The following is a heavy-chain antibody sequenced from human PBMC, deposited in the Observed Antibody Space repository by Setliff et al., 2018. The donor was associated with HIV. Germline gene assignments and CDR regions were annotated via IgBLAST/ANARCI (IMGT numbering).Heavy chain of an antibody. CDR1: GGSVTSHL. D-gene: IGHD2-21*01. CDR2: IYYTGIT. J-gene: IGHJ3*02. Sequence: PSETLSLTCSISGGSVTSHLWHWFRQPPGKGLEWIGYIYYTGITDNNPSLEGRVTISVDTSKKQFSLKLISVTDADTAIYYCARHPYVKDAFDIWGQGTMVTVSS. V-gene: IGHV4-59*08. CDR3: ARHPYVKDAFDI.